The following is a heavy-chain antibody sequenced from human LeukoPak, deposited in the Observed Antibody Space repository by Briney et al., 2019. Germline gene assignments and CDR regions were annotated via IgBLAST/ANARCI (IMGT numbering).Heavy chain of an antibody. CDR3: ARGSYYYYSMDV. Sequence: LETLSLTCAVSGYSISSGYYWGWIRQPPGKGREWIGSIYQSVTTYYSPSLKSRVAISADTPKNQFSLTLTSVTAADMAVYYRARGSYYYYSMDVWGKGTTVTVSS. V-gene: IGHV4-38-2*01. J-gene: IGHJ6*04. CDR1: GYSISSGYY. CDR2: IYQSVTT.